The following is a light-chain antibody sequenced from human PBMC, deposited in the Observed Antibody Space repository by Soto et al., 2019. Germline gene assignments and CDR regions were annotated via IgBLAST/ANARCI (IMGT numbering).Light chain of an antibody. CDR2: DNS. Sequence: QSVLTQPPSASGTPGLRVIISCSGSSSNIGSNTVNWYQQLPGTAPKLFIYDNSNRPSGVPDRFSGSKSGTSASLAITGLQAEDEADYYCQSYDNSLRGYVFGTGTKVTVL. V-gene: IGLV1-40*01. CDR1: SSNIGSNT. J-gene: IGLJ1*01. CDR3: QSYDNSLRGYV.